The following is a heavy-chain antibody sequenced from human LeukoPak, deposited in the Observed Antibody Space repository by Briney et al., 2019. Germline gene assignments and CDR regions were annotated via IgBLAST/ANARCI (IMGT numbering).Heavy chain of an antibody. J-gene: IGHJ4*02. Sequence: PGGSLRLSCAASGFTFSNYWMSWVRQAPGKGLEWVANIKQDGSEKYYVDSVKGRFTISRDNAKNSLYLQMNSLRAEDTAVYYCARGGWRLRGEYDYWGQGTLVTVSS. CDR2: IKQDGSEK. D-gene: IGHD5-12*01. CDR3: ARGGWRLRGEYDY. CDR1: GFTFSNYW. V-gene: IGHV3-7*01.